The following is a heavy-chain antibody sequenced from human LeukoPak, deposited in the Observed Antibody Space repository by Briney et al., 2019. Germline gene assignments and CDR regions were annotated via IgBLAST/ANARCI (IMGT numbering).Heavy chain of an antibody. Sequence: SVKVSRKASGGTFSSYAISWVRQAPGQGLEWMGGIIPIFGTANYAQKFQGRVTITTDESTCTAYMELSSLRSEDTAVYYCARARYTVAARPSPINVWGQGTLVTVSS. CDR2: IIPIFGTA. V-gene: IGHV1-69*05. CDR3: ARARYTVAARPSPINV. J-gene: IGHJ1*01. D-gene: IGHD6-6*01. CDR1: GGTFSSYA.